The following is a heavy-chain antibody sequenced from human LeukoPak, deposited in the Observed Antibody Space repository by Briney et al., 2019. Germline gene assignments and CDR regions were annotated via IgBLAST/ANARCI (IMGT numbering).Heavy chain of an antibody. CDR3: AKDIPGYSIFYGMDV. V-gene: IGHV3-23*01. D-gene: IGHD6-13*01. J-gene: IGHJ6*02. CDR1: GFTFSSYA. Sequence: GGSLRLSCAASGFTFSSYAMSWVRQAPGKGLEWVSAISGSGGSTYYADSVKGRFTISRDNAKNSLYLQMNSLRAEDTALYYCAKDIPGYSIFYGMDVWGQGTTVTVSS. CDR2: ISGSGGST.